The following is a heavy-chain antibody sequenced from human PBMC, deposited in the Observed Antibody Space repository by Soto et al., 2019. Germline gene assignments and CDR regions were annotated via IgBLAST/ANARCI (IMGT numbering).Heavy chain of an antibody. Sequence: QVQLQESGPGLVKPSQTLSLTCTVSGGSISSGGYYWSWIRQHPGKGLDPQHPGKGLEWIGYIYYRGFTYYNPSLKSRVTISVDTSKHQFSLKLSSVTAADTAVYYCARSISPWGQGTLVTVSS. CDR1: GGSISSGGYY. V-gene: IGHV4-31*03. J-gene: IGHJ5*02. CDR2: IYYRGFT. CDR3: ARSISP. D-gene: IGHD3-3*01.